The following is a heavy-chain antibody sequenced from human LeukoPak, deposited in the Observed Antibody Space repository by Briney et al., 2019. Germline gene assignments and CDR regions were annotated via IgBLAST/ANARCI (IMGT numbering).Heavy chain of an antibody. CDR1: GFTFSDSA. CDR2: ISFSGDSI. CDR3: ARDIPLST. V-gene: IGHV3-23*01. Sequence: PGGSLRLSCAASGFTFSDSAVPWVRQAPGKGLEWVSLISFSGDSIYYADSVRGRFTISRDNSKDTLYLQMNSLRAEDTAIYYCARDIPLSTWGLGTMVTVSS. J-gene: IGHJ3*01. D-gene: IGHD2-2*02.